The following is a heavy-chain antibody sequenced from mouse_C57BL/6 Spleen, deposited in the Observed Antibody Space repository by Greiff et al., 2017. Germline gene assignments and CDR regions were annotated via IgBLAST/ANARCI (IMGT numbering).Heavy chain of an antibody. CDR1: GYTFTSYW. D-gene: IGHD1-1*01. CDR2: INPSNGGT. Sequence: QVQLQQPGTELVKPGASVKLSCKASGYTFTSYWMHWVKQRPGHGLEWIGNINPSNGGTNYNEKFKSKATLTVDKSSSTAYMQLSSLTSEDSAVYYCARSPFYYGSSSYAMDYWGQGTSVTVSS. V-gene: IGHV1-53*01. J-gene: IGHJ4*01. CDR3: ARSPFYYGSSSYAMDY.